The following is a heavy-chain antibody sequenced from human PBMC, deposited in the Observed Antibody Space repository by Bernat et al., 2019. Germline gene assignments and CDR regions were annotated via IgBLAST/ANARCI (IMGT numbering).Heavy chain of an antibody. CDR1: GYTFINYG. Sequence: QVRLLQSGTDVKKPGASLRVSCKASGYTFINYGITWVRQAPGQGLEWMGWINPYNGNTNYAQTVQGRVTMTPDTSTSTAYMEMTSLRSDDTAVYYCAAAPSQVPAANIWFDPWGQGTLVTVSS. CDR3: AAAPSQVPAANIWFDP. D-gene: IGHD2-2*01. V-gene: IGHV1-18*01. CDR2: INPYNGNT. J-gene: IGHJ5*01.